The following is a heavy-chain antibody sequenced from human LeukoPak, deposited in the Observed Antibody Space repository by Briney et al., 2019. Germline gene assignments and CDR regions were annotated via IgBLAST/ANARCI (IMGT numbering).Heavy chain of an antibody. V-gene: IGHV3-15*01. CDR3: TTTYNYDSSGSIVDY. J-gene: IGHJ4*02. CDR2: IKSKSDGGKT. Sequence: GXSLRLSCAASGFTFRNAWMTWVRQAPGEGVEWVGGIKSKSDGGKTDYAEAGKVIFNSSRDETKKTLHLQMNSLKTEDTALYYCTTTYNYDSSGSIVDYWGQGTLVTVSS. CDR1: GFTFRNAW. D-gene: IGHD3-22*01.